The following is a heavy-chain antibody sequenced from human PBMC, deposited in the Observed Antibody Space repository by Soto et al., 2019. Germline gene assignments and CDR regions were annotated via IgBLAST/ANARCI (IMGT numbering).Heavy chain of an antibody. CDR2: ISSRGSSI. CDR1: GFTFSDYY. CDR3: ARGYYDFWSGYYISPYGMDV. D-gene: IGHD3-3*01. J-gene: IGHJ6*02. V-gene: IGHV3-11*01. Sequence: GGSLRLSCAVSGFTFSDYYMSWIRQAPGKGLEWVSYISSRGSSIYYADSVKGRFTISRDNAKNSLYLQMNGLRAEDTAVYYCARGYYDFWSGYYISPYGMDVWGQGTTVTVSS.